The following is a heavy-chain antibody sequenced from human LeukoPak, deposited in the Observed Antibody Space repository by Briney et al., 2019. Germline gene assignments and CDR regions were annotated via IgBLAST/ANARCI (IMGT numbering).Heavy chain of an antibody. CDR2: INPNSGGT. CDR3: ATTIAAAGYFDY. Sequence: ASVKVSCKASGYTFTGYYMHWVRQAPGQGLEWMGWINPNSGGTNYAQKFQGRVTMTRDTSISTAYMELSRLRSDDTAVYYCATTIAAAGYFDYWGQGTLVTVSS. J-gene: IGHJ4*02. V-gene: IGHV1-2*02. CDR1: GYTFTGYY. D-gene: IGHD6-13*01.